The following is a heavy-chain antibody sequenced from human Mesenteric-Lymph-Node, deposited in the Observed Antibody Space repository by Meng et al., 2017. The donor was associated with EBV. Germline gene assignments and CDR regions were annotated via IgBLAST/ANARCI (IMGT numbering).Heavy chain of an antibody. V-gene: IGHV6-1*01. CDR3: ARGATSVFDL. J-gene: IGHJ2*01. CDR1: GDSVSSSSAA. Sequence: QVQLQQSGPGLVKPSQTLPLTCVLSGDSVSSSSAAWTWIRQSPSRGLEWLGRTYYRSKWYNDYAVFVKSRITINPDTSKNQFSLQLNSVTPEDTAVYYCARGATSVFDLWGRGTLGTVSS. CDR2: TYYRSKWYN.